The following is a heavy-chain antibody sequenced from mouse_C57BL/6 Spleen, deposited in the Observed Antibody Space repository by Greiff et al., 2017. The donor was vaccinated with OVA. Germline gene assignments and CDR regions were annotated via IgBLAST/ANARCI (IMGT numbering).Heavy chain of an antibody. D-gene: IGHD1-1*01. CDR2: FYPGSGSI. CDR3: ARHEDSYYYGTPFAY. Sequence: QVQLQQSGAELVKPGASVKLSCKASGYTFTEYTIHWVKQRSGQGLEWIGWFYPGSGSIKYNEKFKDKATLTADKYSTTCYIDLIRLTSDASAVSFVARHEDSYYYGTPFAYWGQGTLVTVSA. CDR1: GYTFTEYT. J-gene: IGHJ3*01. V-gene: IGHV1-62-2*01.